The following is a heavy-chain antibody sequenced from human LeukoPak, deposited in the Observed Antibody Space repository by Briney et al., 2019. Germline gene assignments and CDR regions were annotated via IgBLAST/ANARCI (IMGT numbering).Heavy chain of an antibody. CDR2: IKQDGSAK. Sequence: PGGSLRLSCAASGFTLSSYWMSWVRQAPGKGLEWVANIKQDGSAKDYVDSVKGRFTISRDNAKNTVYLQMNSLRAEDTAVYYCARDRGALDYWGQGTLVTVSS. J-gene: IGHJ4*02. CDR1: GFTLSSYW. V-gene: IGHV3-7*01. CDR3: ARDRGALDY.